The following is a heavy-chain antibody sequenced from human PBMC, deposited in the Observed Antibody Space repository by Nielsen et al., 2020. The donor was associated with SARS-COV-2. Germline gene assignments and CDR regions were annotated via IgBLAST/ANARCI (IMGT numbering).Heavy chain of an antibody. CDR2: ITRHSGRI. CDR1: GFPFDDYA. Sequence: SLKISCAASGFPFDDYAMHWVRQVPGKGLEWVSGITRHSGRIGYADSVQGRFTISRDNAKNTLYLQMSSLRVEDTALYYCARGGSYDTSSVDYWGQGTLVTVSS. CDR3: ARGGSYDTSSVDY. J-gene: IGHJ4*02. D-gene: IGHD2-2*01. V-gene: IGHV3-9*01.